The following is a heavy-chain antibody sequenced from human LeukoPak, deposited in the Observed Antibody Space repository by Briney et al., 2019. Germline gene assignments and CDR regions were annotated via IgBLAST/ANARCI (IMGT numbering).Heavy chain of an antibody. V-gene: IGHV4-30-2*01. CDR2: ISHSGNT. J-gene: IGHJ2*01. D-gene: IGHD6-13*01. CDR3: ARYSSTWPYWYFDL. CDR1: GGSISSGSYS. Sequence: SQTLSLTCAVSGGSISSGSYSWSWIRQPPGKGLEWTGYISHSGNTYYNPSLKSRVTISVDKSKNQFSLKLTSVTAADTAVYYCARYSSTWPYWYFDLWGRGTLVTVSS.